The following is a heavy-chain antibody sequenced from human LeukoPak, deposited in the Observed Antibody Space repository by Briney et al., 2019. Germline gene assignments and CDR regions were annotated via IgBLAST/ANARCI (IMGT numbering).Heavy chain of an antibody. CDR3: ARSYYSGGSCYSEFDY. V-gene: IGHV1-18*01. Sequence: KLQGRVTMTTDTSTSTAYMELRSLRSDDTAVYYCARSYYSGGSCYSEFDYWGQGTLVTVSS. J-gene: IGHJ4*02. D-gene: IGHD2-15*01.